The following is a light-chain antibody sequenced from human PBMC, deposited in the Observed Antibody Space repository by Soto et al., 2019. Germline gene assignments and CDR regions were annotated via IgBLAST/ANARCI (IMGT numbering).Light chain of an antibody. CDR1: SSNIGNNA. V-gene: IGLV1-36*01. J-gene: IGLJ2*01. CDR2: YDD. CDR3: AAWDDSLNGHVV. Sequence: QSVLTQPHSVSEAPRQRVTISCSGSSSNIGNNAVNWYQQLPGKAPKLLIYYDDLLPSGVSDRFSGSKSGSSASLAISGLQSEDEADYYCAAWDDSLNGHVVFGGGTKLTVL.